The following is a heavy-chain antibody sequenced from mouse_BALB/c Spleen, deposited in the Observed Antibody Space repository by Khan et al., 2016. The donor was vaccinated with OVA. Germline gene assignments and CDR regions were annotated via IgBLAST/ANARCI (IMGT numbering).Heavy chain of an antibody. J-gene: IGHJ3*01. CDR3: AREGAYYRADGWFSY. Sequence: VNVVESGAELARPGASVKMSCKASGYTFTTYTMHWVKQRPGQGLEWIGYINPSNGYTNYNQKFKDKSTLTADKSSSTAYLQLTSLTSDYSAVYYCAREGAYYRADGWFSYWGQGTLVTVSA. V-gene: IGHV1-4*01. CDR2: INPSNGYT. D-gene: IGHD2-14*01. CDR1: GYTFTTYT.